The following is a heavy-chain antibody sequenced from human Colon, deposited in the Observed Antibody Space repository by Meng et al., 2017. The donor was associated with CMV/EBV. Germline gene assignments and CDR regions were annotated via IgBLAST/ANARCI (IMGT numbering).Heavy chain of an antibody. J-gene: IGHJ6*02. V-gene: IGHV3-23*01. CDR2: ISGSGGST. Sequence: GESLKISCAASGFTFSSYAMSWVRQAPGKGLEWVSAISGSGGSTYYADSVKGRFTISRDNAKNSLYLQMNSLRVEDTADYYCARAPIWAYYGVDVWGQGTTVTVSS. D-gene: IGHD3-16*01. CDR3: ARAPIWAYYGVDV. CDR1: GFTFSSYA.